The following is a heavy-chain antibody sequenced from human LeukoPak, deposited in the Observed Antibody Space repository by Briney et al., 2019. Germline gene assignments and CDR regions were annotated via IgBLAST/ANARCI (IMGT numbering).Heavy chain of an antibody. CDR3: ARHPQDIVVVVAATQRTGWFDP. Sequence: SQTLSLTCTVSGGSISSGGYYWSWIRQHPGKGLEWIGYIYYSGSTYYNPSLKSRVTISVDTSKNQFSLKLSSVTAADTAVYYCARHPQDIVVVVAATQRTGWFDPWGQGTLVTVSS. J-gene: IGHJ5*02. D-gene: IGHD2-15*01. CDR1: GGSISSGGYY. CDR2: IYYSGST. V-gene: IGHV4-31*03.